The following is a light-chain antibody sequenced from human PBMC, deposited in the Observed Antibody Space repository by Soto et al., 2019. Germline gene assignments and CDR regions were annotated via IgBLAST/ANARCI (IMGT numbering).Light chain of an antibody. CDR3: QQYSGYSLLP. Sequence: DIPMTQSPSTLSSSIGDRVTITCRASQSISNWLAWYQQKPGKAPKLLIFEASTLETGVPSRFSGSGAGTEFTLPINSLQADVFATYCCQQYSGYSLLPFGGGTKVEMK. V-gene: IGKV1-5*01. CDR2: EAS. J-gene: IGKJ4*01. CDR1: QSISNW.